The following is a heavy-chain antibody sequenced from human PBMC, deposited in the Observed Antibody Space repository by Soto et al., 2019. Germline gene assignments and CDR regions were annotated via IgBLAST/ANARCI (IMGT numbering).Heavy chain of an antibody. CDR2: INAGNGNT. D-gene: IGHD4-17*01. J-gene: IGHJ6*02. CDR3: ARSKRGLVGDVWYYYGLGY. V-gene: IGHV1-3*01. CDR1: GYTFTSYA. Sequence: QVQLVQSGAEVKKPGASVKVSCKASGYTFTSYAMHWVRQAPGQRLEWMGWINAGNGNTKYSQKFQGRVTITRDTSASTAYMELSSMRTEDMALDYCARSKRGLVGDVWYYYGLGYWGQGTRVTVSS.